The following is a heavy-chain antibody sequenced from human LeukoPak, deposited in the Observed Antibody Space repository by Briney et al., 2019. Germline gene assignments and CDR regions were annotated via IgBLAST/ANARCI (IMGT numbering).Heavy chain of an antibody. Sequence: GGSLRLSCGACVFPFSNYDMHWVRQVKGKGLEWVSAIGIAGDTFYPGSVKGRFTISRENAKKSVYLQMKSLSDGDVALYYIARGYCRGGSCAGSLDHWGQGTLVTVSS. D-gene: IGHD2-15*01. J-gene: IGHJ4*02. CDR3: ARGYCRGGSCAGSLDH. V-gene: IGHV3-13*04. CDR1: VFPFSNYD. CDR2: IGIAGDT.